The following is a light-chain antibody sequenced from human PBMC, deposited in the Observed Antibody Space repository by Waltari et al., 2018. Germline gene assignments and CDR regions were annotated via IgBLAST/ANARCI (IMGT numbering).Light chain of an antibody. J-gene: IGKJ1*01. Sequence: DIQMTQSPSSLSASVGDRVTITCRASQSISKKLNWYQQNPGKAPKLLIYATSVLQSGVPSRFSGRGSGTDFTLTISSLQPEDFATYYCQQTYSTWTFGQGTAVEIK. V-gene: IGKV1-39*01. CDR2: ATS. CDR1: QSISKK. CDR3: QQTYSTWT.